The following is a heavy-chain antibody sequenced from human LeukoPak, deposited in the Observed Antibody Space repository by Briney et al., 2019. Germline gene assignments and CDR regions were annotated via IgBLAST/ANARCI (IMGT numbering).Heavy chain of an antibody. Sequence: GGSLRLSCAASGFTFSSYWMHWVRQAPGKGLVWVSRIKSDGRTNYADSVKGRLTISRDNAKNTVSLQMNSLRAEDTGVYYCARAPSEIGGYYPEYFRHWGQGTLVTVSS. CDR3: ARAPSEIGGYYPEYFRH. D-gene: IGHD3-22*01. J-gene: IGHJ1*01. V-gene: IGHV3-74*01. CDR2: IKSDGRT. CDR1: GFTFSSYW.